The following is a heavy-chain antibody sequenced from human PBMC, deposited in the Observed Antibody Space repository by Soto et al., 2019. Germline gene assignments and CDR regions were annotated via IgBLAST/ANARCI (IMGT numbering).Heavy chain of an antibody. CDR1: GFTFSSYW. CDR3: ARVMVRGVIPLPYYGKDV. D-gene: IGHD3-10*01. J-gene: IGHJ6*02. V-gene: IGHV3-7*01. CDR2: IKQDGSEK. Sequence: GGSLRLSCAASGFTFSSYWMSWVRQAPGKGLEWVANIKQDGSEKYYVDSVKGRFTISRDNAKNSLYLQMNSLRAEDTAVYYCARVMVRGVIPLPYYGKDVWGQGTTVTVSS.